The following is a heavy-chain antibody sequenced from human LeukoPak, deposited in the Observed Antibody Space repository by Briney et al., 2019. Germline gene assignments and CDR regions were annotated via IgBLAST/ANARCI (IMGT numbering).Heavy chain of an antibody. CDR3: ARLGVGANYFDY. J-gene: IGHJ4*02. CDR2: IYYSGST. V-gene: IGHV4-39*01. D-gene: IGHD1-26*01. CDR1: GGSISSSSYY. Sequence: PSETLSLTCTVSGGSISSSSYYWGWIRQPPGKGLEWIGSIYYSGSTYYNPSLKSRVTISVDTSKNQFSLKLSSVTAADTAVYYCARLGVGANYFDYWGQGTLVTVSS.